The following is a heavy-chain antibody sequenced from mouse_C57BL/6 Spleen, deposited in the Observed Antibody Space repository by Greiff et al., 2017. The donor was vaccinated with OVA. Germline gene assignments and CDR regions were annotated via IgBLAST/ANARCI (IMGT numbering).Heavy chain of an antibody. V-gene: IGHV1-61*01. J-gene: IGHJ1*03. CDR3: ARGVITTVVNWYFDV. Sequence: QVQLKQPGAELVRPGSSVKLSCKASGYTFTSYWMDWVKQRPGQGLEWIGNIYPSDSETHYNQKFKDKATLTVDKSSSTAYMQLSSLTSEDSAVYYCARGVITTVVNWYFDVWGTGTTVTVSS. CDR1: GYTFTSYW. CDR2: IYPSDSET. D-gene: IGHD1-1*01.